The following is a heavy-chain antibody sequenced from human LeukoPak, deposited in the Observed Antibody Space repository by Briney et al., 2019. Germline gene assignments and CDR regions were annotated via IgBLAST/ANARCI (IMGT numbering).Heavy chain of an antibody. D-gene: IGHD2-2*01. V-gene: IGHV4-59*12. CDR3: ARGRRMGYCSSTSCYRAWFDP. J-gene: IGHJ5*02. CDR1: GGSISNKY. CDR2: IYYSGST. Sequence: PSETLSLTCTVSGGSISNKYWSWIRQPPGKGLEWIGYIYYSGSTNYNPSLKSRVTISVDTSKNQFSLKLSSVTAADTAVYYCARGRRMGYCSSTSCYRAWFDPWGQGTLVTVSS.